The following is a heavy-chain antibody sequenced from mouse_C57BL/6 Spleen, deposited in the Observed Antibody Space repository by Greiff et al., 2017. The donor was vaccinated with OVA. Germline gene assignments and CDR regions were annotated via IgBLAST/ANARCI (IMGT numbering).Heavy chain of an antibody. CDR2: IRLKSDNYAT. CDR1: GFTFSNYW. J-gene: IGHJ4*01. V-gene: IGHV6-3*01. D-gene: IGHD2-3*01. Sequence: DVMLVESGGGLVQPGGSMKLSCVASGFTFSNYWMNWVRQSPEKGLEWVAQIRLKSDNYATHYAESVKGRFTISRDDSKSSVYLQMNNLRAEDTGIYYCTGRWLLRGYAMDYWGQGTSVTVSS. CDR3: TGRWLLRGYAMDY.